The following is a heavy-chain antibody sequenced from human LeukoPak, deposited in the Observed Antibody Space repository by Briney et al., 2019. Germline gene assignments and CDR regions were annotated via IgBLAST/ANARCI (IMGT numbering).Heavy chain of an antibody. J-gene: IGHJ4*02. CDR2: IKQDGSEK. CDR3: GRRGSTSWYVY. Sequence: GGSLRLSCAASGFTFSSYWMSWVREAPGKGLEWVASIKQDGSEKYNAYSVKGRFTTSRDNAKNSVYLQMNSLRAEDTAVYYCGRRGSTSWYVYWGQGTLVTVSS. CDR1: GFTFSSYW. D-gene: IGHD6-13*01. V-gene: IGHV3-7*01.